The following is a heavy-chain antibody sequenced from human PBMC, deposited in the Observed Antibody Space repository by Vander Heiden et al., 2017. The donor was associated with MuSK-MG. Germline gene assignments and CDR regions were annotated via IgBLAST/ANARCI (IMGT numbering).Heavy chain of an antibody. Sequence: QVQLRESGPGLVTPSETLSLTCIVSTDSIARSPYYWGWIRQPPGKGLEWIGSIFHSGSTYHNPSLKSRVTISVDTSKNQFSLKLRSVTAADTAVYYCARDIGGVTGAGFDHWGQGTLVTVSS. CDR1: TDSIARSPYY. CDR2: IFHSGST. CDR3: ARDIGGVTGAGFDH. J-gene: IGHJ4*02. D-gene: IGHD3-10*01. V-gene: IGHV4-39*07.